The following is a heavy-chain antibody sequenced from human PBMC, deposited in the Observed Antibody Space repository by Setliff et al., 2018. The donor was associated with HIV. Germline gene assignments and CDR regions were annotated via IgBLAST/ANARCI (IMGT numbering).Heavy chain of an antibody. J-gene: IGHJ5*02. CDR1: GYTFISYG. D-gene: IGHD1-20*01. CDR3: ARGYXXXXGXFDP. V-gene: IGHV1-18*01. CDR2: ISTYNGKP. Sequence: ASVKVSCKASGYTFISYGISWVRQAPGQGHEWMGWISTYNGKPEDAQKFQGRVTITRDTSASTAYMELSSLSAEDTAVYYCARGYXXXXGXFDPWGEGTXVT.